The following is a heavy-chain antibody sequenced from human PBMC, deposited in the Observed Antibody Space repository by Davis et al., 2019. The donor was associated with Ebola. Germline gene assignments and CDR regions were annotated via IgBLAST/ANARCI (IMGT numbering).Heavy chain of an antibody. D-gene: IGHD1-20*01. CDR2: IYYSGST. J-gene: IGHJ4*02. CDR3: ARQVNIWRPYYFDN. V-gene: IGHV4-39*01. Sequence: PSDTLSLTCTVSGDSISSSGYYWGWIRQPPGKGLEWIGIIYYSGSTYYNLSLKSRVTLSVDTSKNQFSLKMNSVTAADTAVYYCARQVNIWRPYYFDNWGQGSLVTVSS. CDR1: GDSISSSGYY.